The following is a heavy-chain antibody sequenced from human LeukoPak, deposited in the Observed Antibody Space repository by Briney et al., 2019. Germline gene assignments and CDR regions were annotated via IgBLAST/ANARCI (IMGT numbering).Heavy chain of an antibody. CDR2: INHSGST. CDR3: ARLCSGGSCYSLGIGAFDI. J-gene: IGHJ3*02. D-gene: IGHD2-15*01. CDR1: GGSISSYY. Sequence: SETLSLTCTVSGGSISSYYWSWIRQPPGKGLEWIGEINHSGSTNYNPSLKSRVTISVDTSKNQFSLKLSSVTAADTAVYYCARLCSGGSCYSLGIGAFDIWGQGTMVTVSS. V-gene: IGHV4-34*01.